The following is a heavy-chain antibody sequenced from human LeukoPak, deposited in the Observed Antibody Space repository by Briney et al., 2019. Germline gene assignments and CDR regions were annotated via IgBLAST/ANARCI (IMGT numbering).Heavy chain of an antibody. Sequence: PGGSLRLSCAASGFSFISYAMSWVRQTPGKGLEWVSAISGGGDITYYADSVTGRFTISRDNSKDTLFLQMHSLRPGDTAVYYCVREDTPATANYWGQGTLVTISS. D-gene: IGHD2-21*02. CDR2: ISGGGDIT. J-gene: IGHJ4*02. V-gene: IGHV3-23*01. CDR3: VREDTPATANY. CDR1: GFSFISYA.